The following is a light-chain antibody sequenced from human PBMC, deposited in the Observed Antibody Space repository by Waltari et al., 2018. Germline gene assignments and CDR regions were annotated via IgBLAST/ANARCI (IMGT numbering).Light chain of an antibody. V-gene: IGKV3-20*01. Sequence: EIVLTQSPGTLSLSPGERATLSCRASQTVRTTYLAWYQQKPGQAPTLLIYGASSRATGIPDRFSGSGSGTDFSLTISSLEPEDFAVYYCQQYDISPRTFGRGTKVEIK. CDR3: QQYDISPRT. CDR2: GAS. J-gene: IGKJ4*01. CDR1: QTVRTTY.